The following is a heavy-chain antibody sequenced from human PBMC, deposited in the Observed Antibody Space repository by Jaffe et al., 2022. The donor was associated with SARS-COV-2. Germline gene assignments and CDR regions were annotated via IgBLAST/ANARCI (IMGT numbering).Heavy chain of an antibody. CDR2: INTNTGNP. J-gene: IGHJ2*01. D-gene: IGHD5-18*01. V-gene: IGHV7-4-1*02. CDR1: GYTFTSYA. CDR3: ARGPPGRWLQRGGNWYFDL. Sequence: QVQLVQSGSELKKPGASVKVSCKASGYTFTSYAMNWVRQAPGQGLEWMGWINTNTGNPTYAQGFTGRFVFSLDTSVSTAYLQISSLKAEDTAVYYCARGPPGRWLQRGGNWYFDLWGRGTLVTVSS.